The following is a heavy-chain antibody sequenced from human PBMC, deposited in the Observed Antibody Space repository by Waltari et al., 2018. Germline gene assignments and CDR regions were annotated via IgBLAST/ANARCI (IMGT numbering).Heavy chain of an antibody. Sequence: EVQLLESGGGLVQPGGSLRLSCAASGFTFSSYAMRWVRQAPGEGLEWVSGISSGGGSTYYADSVKGRFTISRDSSKNTLYLQMHSLRAEDTAVYYCAKGAYSGYNLYWYFDFWGRGTLVTVSS. V-gene: IGHV3-23*01. J-gene: IGHJ2*01. CDR1: GFTFSSYA. CDR3: AKGAYSGYNLYWYFDF. D-gene: IGHD5-12*01. CDR2: ISSGGGST.